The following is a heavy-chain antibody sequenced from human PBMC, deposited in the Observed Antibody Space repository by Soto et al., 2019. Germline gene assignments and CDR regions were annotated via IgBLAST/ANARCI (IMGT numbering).Heavy chain of an antibody. CDR1: GFTFSSYG. CDR3: ARGGYSYGYNEYFQH. CDR2: IWYDGSNK. D-gene: IGHD5-18*01. J-gene: IGHJ1*01. V-gene: IGHV3-33*01. Sequence: GGSLRLSCAASGFTFSSYGMHWVRQAPGKGLEWVAVIWYDGSNKYYADSVKGRFTISRDNSKNTLYLQMNSLRAEDTAVYYCARGGYSYGYNEYFQHWGQGTLVTVSS.